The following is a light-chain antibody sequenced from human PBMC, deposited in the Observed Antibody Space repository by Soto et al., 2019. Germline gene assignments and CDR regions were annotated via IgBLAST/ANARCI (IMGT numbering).Light chain of an antibody. J-gene: IGLJ1*01. CDR1: SSDVGGYNY. V-gene: IGLV2-8*01. CDR2: DVS. Sequence: QCALTQPASASGSPGQSVAISCTGTSSDVGGYNYVSWYQQHPGKAPKLMIYDVSKRPSGVPDRFSGSKSGNTASLTVTGLQAEDEADYYCSSYAGTHIVFGTGTKVTVL. CDR3: SSYAGTHIV.